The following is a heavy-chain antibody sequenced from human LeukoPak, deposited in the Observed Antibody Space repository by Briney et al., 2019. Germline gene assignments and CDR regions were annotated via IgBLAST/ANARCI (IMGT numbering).Heavy chain of an antibody. V-gene: IGHV4-39*01. CDR3: AAFTVPRNGYYFDY. CDR2: IYYSGST. Sequence: SETLSLTCTVSGGSISSSSYYWGWIRQPPGKGLEWIGSIYYSGSTYYNPSLKSRVTISVDTSKNQFSLKLSSVTAADTAVYYCAAFTVPRNGYYFDYWGQGTLVTVSS. CDR1: GGSISSSSYY. D-gene: IGHD1-1*01. J-gene: IGHJ4*02.